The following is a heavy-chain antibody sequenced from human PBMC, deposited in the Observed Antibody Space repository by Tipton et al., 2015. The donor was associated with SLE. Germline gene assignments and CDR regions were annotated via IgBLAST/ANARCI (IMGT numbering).Heavy chain of an antibody. CDR2: IIPIFGTA. J-gene: IGHJ4*02. CDR3: ARDYDFWSGYYTIGY. Sequence: QLVQSGAEVKKPGASVKVSCKASGYMFSRYGISWVRQAPGQGLEWMGGIIPIFGTANYAQKFQGRVTITTDESTSTAYMELSSLRSEDTAVYYCARDYDFWSGYYTIGYWGQGTLVTVSS. V-gene: IGHV1-69*05. D-gene: IGHD3-3*01. CDR1: GYMFSRYG.